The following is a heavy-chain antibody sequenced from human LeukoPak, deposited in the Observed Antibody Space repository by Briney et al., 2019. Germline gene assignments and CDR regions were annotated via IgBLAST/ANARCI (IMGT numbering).Heavy chain of an antibody. J-gene: IGHJ4*02. CDR1: GGSFSGYY. CDR2: INHSGST. CDR3: ASSGDYSNFDY. Sequence: SETLSLTCAVYGGSFSGYYWSWIRQPPGKGLEWIGEINHSGSTNYNPSLKSRVTISVDTSKNQFSLKLSSVTAADTAVYYCASSGDYSNFDYWGQGTLVTVSS. V-gene: IGHV4-34*01. D-gene: IGHD4-17*01.